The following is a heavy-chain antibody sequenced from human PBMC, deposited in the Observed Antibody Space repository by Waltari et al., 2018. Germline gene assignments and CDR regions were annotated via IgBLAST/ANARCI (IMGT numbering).Heavy chain of an antibody. J-gene: IGHJ6*03. V-gene: IGHV4-34*01. Sequence: KLRQWGAGLLKPSEPLPLTCAVIGGSLRGYSGSWFAQPPGKGLEWIGEINHSGSTIYNPSLKSRVTISVDTSKNQFSLKLSSVTAADTAVYYCARAIGFWSGFPNYYYCYYMDVWDKGTTVTVSS. CDR3: ARAIGFWSGFPNYYYCYYMDV. CDR2: INHSGST. CDR1: GGSLRGYS. D-gene: IGHD3-3*01.